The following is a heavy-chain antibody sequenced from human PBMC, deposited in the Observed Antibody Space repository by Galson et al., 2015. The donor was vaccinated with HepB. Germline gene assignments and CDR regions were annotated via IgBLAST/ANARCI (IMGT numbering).Heavy chain of an antibody. Sequence: SLRLSCAASGFTFDDYTMHWVRQAPGKGLEWVSLISWDGGSTYYADSVKGRFTISRDNSKNSLYLQMNSLRTEDTALYYCAKDIVPFDYYYGMDVWGQGTTVTVSS. CDR2: ISWDGGST. V-gene: IGHV3-43*01. CDR3: AKDIVPFDYYYGMDV. CDR1: GFTFDDYT. J-gene: IGHJ6*02. D-gene: IGHD1-26*01.